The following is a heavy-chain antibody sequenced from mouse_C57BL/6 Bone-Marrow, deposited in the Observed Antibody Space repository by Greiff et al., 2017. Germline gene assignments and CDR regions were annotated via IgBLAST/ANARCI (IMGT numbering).Heavy chain of an antibody. V-gene: IGHV1-15*01. J-gene: IGHJ4*01. D-gene: IGHD1-1*01. CDR3: TRIWLLRFAMDY. CDR2: IDPETGGT. CDR1: GYTFTDYE. Sequence: QVQLQQSGAELVRPGASVTLSCKASGYTFTDYEMHWVKQTPVHGLEWIGAIDPETGGTAYNQKFKGKAILTADKSSSTAYMELRSLTSEDSAVYCCTRIWLLRFAMDYWGQGTSVTVSS.